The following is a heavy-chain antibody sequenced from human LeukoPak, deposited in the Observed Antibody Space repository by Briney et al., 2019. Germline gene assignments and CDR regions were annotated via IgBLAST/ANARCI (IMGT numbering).Heavy chain of an antibody. CDR1: GGTLSTYT. V-gene: IGHV1-69*13. CDR3: ARVRGRGFWSGPFDY. Sequence: ASVKVSCKASGGTLSTYTINWVRQAPGQGLEWMGGIIPIFGIANYAQKFQGRVTITADESTSTAYMEMSSLRFEDTAVYYCARVRGRGFWSGPFDYWGQGTLVTVSS. J-gene: IGHJ4*02. D-gene: IGHD3-3*01. CDR2: IIPIFGIA.